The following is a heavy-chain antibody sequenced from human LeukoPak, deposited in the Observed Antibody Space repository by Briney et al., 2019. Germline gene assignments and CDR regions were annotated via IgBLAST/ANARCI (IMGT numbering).Heavy chain of an antibody. Sequence: PSETLSLTCAVYGGSFTGYYWSWIRQSPGKGLEWIGSIYYSGSTYYNPSLKSRVTISVDTSKNQFSLKLSSVTAADTAVYYCARVGDTVTRSSLIDYWGQGTLVTVSS. V-gene: IGHV4-34*01. CDR2: IYYSGST. CDR3: ARVGDTVTRSSLIDY. J-gene: IGHJ4*02. CDR1: GGSFTGYY. D-gene: IGHD4-17*01.